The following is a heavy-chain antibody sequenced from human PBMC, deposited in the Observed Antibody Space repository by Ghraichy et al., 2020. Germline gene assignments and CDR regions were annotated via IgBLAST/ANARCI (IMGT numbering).Heavy chain of an antibody. Sequence: SETLSLTCAVYGGSFSGYYWSWIRQPPGKGLEWIGEINHSGSTNYNPSLKSRVTISVDTSKNQFSLKLSSVTAADTAVYYCARGPGGSMDVWGQGTTVTVSS. J-gene: IGHJ6*02. CDR1: GGSFSGYY. V-gene: IGHV4-34*01. CDR3: ARGPGGSMDV. CDR2: INHSGST.